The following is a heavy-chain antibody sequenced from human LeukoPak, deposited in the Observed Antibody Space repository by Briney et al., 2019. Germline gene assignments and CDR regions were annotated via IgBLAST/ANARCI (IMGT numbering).Heavy chain of an antibody. CDR3: AKNRGHCVDGVCHNYYYMDV. J-gene: IGHJ6*03. D-gene: IGHD2-8*01. V-gene: IGHV3-23*01. CDR1: GFTFSSYA. CDR2: VSGSAGRT. Sequence: GGSLGLSCAASGFTFSSYAMSWVRQAPGKGLEWVSTVSGSAGRTDYADSVKGRFTISRDNLKNTLYLQMNGLRAEDTAVYYCAKNRGHCVDGVCHNYYYMDVWGKGTTVTVSS.